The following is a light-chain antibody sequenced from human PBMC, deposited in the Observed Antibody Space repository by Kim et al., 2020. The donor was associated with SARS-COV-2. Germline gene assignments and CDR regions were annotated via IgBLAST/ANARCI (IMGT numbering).Light chain of an antibody. CDR2: YDS. J-gene: IGLJ2*01. CDR1: NIGSKR. Sequence: APEKTARITCGGNNIGSKRVHWYQQRPGQAPVLVIYYDSDRPSGIPERFSGSNSGNTATLTISRVEAGDEADYYCQVWDSSSDHVVFGGGTQLTVL. CDR3: QVWDSSSDHVV. V-gene: IGLV3-21*04.